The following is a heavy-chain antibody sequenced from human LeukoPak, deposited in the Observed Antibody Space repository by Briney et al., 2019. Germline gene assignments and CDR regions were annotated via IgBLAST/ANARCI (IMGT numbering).Heavy chain of an antibody. CDR3: AKERGSYRPQAPFDY. CDR1: GFTFSSYG. V-gene: IGHV3-33*06. J-gene: IGHJ4*02. D-gene: IGHD1-26*01. Sequence: GGSLRLSCAASGFTFSSYGMHWVRQAPGKGLEWVAVIWYDGSNKYYADSVKGQFTISRDNSKNTLYLQMNSLRAEDTAVYYCAKERGSYRPQAPFDYWGQGTLVTVSS. CDR2: IWYDGSNK.